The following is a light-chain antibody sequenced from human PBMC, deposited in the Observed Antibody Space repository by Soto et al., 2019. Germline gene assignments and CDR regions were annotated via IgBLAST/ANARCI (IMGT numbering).Light chain of an antibody. CDR2: GAS. CDR3: QQYGRSPWT. V-gene: IGKV3-20*01. CDR1: QSVSSSY. J-gene: IGKJ1*01. Sequence: EIVLTQSPGTLSLSPGDRSTLSCMASQSVSSSYLAWYQQKPGQAPGLLIYGASSRATGIPDRFSGSGSGTDFTLTISRLEPEDFAVYYCQQYGRSPWTFGQGTKVDIK.